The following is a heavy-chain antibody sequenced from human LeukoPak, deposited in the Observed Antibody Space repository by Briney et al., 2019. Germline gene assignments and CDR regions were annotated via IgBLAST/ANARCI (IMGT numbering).Heavy chain of an antibody. CDR3: AKDAVINAMGATRFDF. Sequence: GGSLRLSCAASGFIFSSYGMSWVRQAPGKGLEWVSASSSGGSTYYADSVKGRFTISRDNSKNTLYLHMNSLRVEDTALYYCAKDAVINAMGATRFDFWGQGTLVTVSS. J-gene: IGHJ4*02. CDR1: GFIFSSYG. D-gene: IGHD1-26*01. CDR2: SSSGGST. V-gene: IGHV3-23*01.